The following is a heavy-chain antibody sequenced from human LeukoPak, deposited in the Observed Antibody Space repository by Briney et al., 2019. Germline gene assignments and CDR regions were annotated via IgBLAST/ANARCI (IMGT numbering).Heavy chain of an antibody. D-gene: IGHD3-10*01. CDR3: ARAVGYGSGTYRQYYFDY. Sequence: ASVKVSCKAPGYTFTGYYIHWVRQAPGQGLEWMGWINPNSGGTNYAQNFQGRVTMSRDTSISTAYMELSRLRSDDTAVYYCARAVGYGSGTYRQYYFDYWGQGTLVTVSS. CDR2: INPNSGGT. CDR1: GYTFTGYY. J-gene: IGHJ4*02. V-gene: IGHV1-2*02.